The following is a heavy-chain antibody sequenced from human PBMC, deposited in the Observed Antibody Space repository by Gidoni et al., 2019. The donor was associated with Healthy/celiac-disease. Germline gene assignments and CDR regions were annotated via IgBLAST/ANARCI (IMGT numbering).Heavy chain of an antibody. Sequence: QVQLVESGGGVVQHGRSLRLSCAASGFTFSSNGMHWVRQAPGKGLEWVAVIWYDGSNKYYADSVKGRFTISRDNSKNTLYLQMNSLRAEDTAVYYCARDHYYYDSSAEEGAPFDYWGQGTLVTVSS. CDR3: ARDHYYYDSSAEEGAPFDY. V-gene: IGHV3-33*01. CDR1: GFTFSSNG. D-gene: IGHD3-22*01. J-gene: IGHJ4*02. CDR2: IWYDGSNK.